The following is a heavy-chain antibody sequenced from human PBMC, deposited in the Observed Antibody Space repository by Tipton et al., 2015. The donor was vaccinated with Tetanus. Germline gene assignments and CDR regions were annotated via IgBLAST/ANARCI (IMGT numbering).Heavy chain of an antibody. V-gene: IGHV4-59*01. J-gene: IGHJ4*02. Sequence: LRLSCTISGDSMSPYYWGWLRQPPGKGLEWIGYIYYKGSTNYNPSLRSRVTISIDTSSNQFSLKLTSVTPADTAIYYCARGPSYSGACEHYSGQGAMVPFSP. CDR2: IYYKGST. D-gene: IGHD5-12*01. CDR1: GDSMSPYY. CDR3: ARGPSYSGACEHY.